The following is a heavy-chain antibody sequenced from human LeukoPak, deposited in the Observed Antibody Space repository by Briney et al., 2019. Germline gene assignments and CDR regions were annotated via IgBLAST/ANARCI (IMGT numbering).Heavy chain of an antibody. D-gene: IGHD3-10*01. V-gene: IGHV3-11*01. CDR3: VRGRGAGPGAHFDY. CDR2: IGASGSTI. J-gene: IGHJ4*02. CDR1: GFTFSDYY. Sequence: GGSLRLSCAASGFTFSDYYMSWIRQAPGKGLEWVSYIGASGSTIYYADSVQGRFTISRDNAKNSLYLQMNSRRAEDAAAYYCVRGRGAGPGAHFDYWGQGTLVTVSS.